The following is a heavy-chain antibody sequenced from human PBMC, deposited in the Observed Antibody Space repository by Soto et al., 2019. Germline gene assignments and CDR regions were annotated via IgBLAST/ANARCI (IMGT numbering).Heavy chain of an antibody. Sequence: GGSLRLSCAASGFTFSSYGMRWVRQAPGKGLEWVAVISYDGSNKYYADSVKGRFTISRDNSKNTLYLQMNSLRAEDTAVYYCAKDKGCTNGVCYYGMDVWGQGTTVTVSS. CDR2: ISYDGSNK. D-gene: IGHD2-8*01. CDR1: GFTFSSYG. V-gene: IGHV3-30*18. CDR3: AKDKGCTNGVCYYGMDV. J-gene: IGHJ6*02.